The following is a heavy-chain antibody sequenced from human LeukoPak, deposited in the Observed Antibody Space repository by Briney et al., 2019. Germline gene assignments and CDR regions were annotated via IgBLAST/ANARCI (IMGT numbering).Heavy chain of an antibody. CDR2: INSDGNDI. D-gene: IGHD3-10*01. V-gene: IGHV3-74*01. CDR3: ARDVVLRGVDAFDV. Sequence: PGGSLRLSCAASGFTFNIYWMHWVRQAPGKGLVWVSRINSDGNDITYADSVKGRFTTSRDNAKNTLYLQMNSLRAEDTAVYYCARDVVLRGVDAFDVWGQGTMVTVSS. CDR1: GFTFNIYW. J-gene: IGHJ3*01.